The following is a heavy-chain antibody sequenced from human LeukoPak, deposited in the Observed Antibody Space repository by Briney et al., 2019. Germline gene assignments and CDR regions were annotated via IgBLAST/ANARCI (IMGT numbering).Heavy chain of an antibody. CDR1: GYTFTGYY. CDR2: INPNSGGT. CDR3: ARGGWEYYDFWSGYYTGPYYFDY. J-gene: IGHJ4*02. V-gene: IGHV1-2*02. Sequence: GASVKVSCKASGYTFTGYYMHWVRQAPGQGLEWMGWINPNSGGTNYAQKFQGRVTMTRDTSISTAYMELSRLRSDDTAVYYCARGGWEYYDFWSGYYTGPYYFDYWGQGTLVTVSS. D-gene: IGHD3-3*01.